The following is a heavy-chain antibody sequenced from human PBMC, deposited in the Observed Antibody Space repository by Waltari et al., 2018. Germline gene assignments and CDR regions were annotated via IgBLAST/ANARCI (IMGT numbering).Heavy chain of an antibody. D-gene: IGHD6-6*01. J-gene: IGHJ3*02. CDR2: IYYSGST. Sequence: QLQLQESGPGLVKPSETLSLTCTVSGGSISSSSYYWGWIRQPPGKGLEWIGSIYYSGSTYYNPSLKSRVTISVDTSKNQFSLKLSSVTAADTAVYYCARDSTIAARDAFDIWGQGTMVTVSS. CDR1: GGSISSSSYY. CDR3: ARDSTIAARDAFDI. V-gene: IGHV4-39*07.